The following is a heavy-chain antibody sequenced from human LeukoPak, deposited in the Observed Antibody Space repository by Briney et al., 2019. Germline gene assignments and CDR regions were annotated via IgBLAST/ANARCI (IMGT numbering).Heavy chain of an antibody. Sequence: SETLSLTCTVSGGSINNYYWSWIRQPPGKGLEWIGYIYSSGSTDYNPSLKSRVIISVDTSKNQFSLKLSSVTAADTAVYYCARRTLCCGERFDPWGQGTLVTVSS. CDR1: GGSINNYY. CDR2: IYSSGST. J-gene: IGHJ5*02. D-gene: IGHD3-16*01. CDR3: ARRTLCCGERFDP. V-gene: IGHV4-59*08.